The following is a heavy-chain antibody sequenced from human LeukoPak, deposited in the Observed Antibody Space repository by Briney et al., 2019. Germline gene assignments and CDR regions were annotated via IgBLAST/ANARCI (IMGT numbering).Heavy chain of an antibody. D-gene: IGHD2-2*02. CDR2: IKQDGSEK. CDR3: ARDGPILYHDY. V-gene: IGHV3-7*01. J-gene: IGHJ4*02. CDR1: GFTFSSYW. Sequence: GGSLRLSCAASGFTFSSYWMSWVRQAPGKGLEWVANIKQDGSEKYYVDSVKGRFTISRDNAKNSLYLQMNSLRAQDTAVYYCARDGPILYHDYWGQGTLVTVSS.